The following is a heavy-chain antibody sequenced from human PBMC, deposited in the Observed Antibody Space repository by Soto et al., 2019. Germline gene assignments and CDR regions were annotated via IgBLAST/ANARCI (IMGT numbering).Heavy chain of an antibody. CDR2: INSDGSST. J-gene: IGHJ6*02. V-gene: IGHV3-74*01. D-gene: IGHD6-6*01. CDR1: GFTFSSYW. CDR3: ARDVEGSSPVYYHYGLDA. Sequence: GGSLRLSCAASGFTFSSYWMHWIRQAPGKGLVWVSRINSDGSSTSYADSVKGRFTISRDNAKNTLYLQMNSLRAEDTAVYYCARDVEGSSPVYYHYGLDAWGQGT.